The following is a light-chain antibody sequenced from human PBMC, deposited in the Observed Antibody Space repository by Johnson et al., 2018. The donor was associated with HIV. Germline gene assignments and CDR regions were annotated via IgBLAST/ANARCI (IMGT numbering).Light chain of an antibody. CDR1: SSNIGNNY. V-gene: IGLV1-51*02. CDR2: ENN. Sequence: QAVLTQPPSVSAAPGQKVTISCSGSSSNIGNNYVSWYQQLPGTAPKLLICENNKRPSGTPDRFSGSKSGKSATLAITGLQTGDEADYYCGTWDSSLSAGGVFGTGTKVTVL. CDR3: GTWDSSLSAGGV. J-gene: IGLJ1*01.